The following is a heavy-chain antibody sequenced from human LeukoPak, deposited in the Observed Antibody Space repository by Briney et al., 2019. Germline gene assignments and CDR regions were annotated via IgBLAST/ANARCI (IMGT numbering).Heavy chain of an antibody. J-gene: IGHJ4*02. CDR2: INQDGSEK. V-gene: IGHV3-7*01. CDR1: GFIFTNYW. Sequence: GGSLRLSCAASGFIFTNYWLSWVRQTPGKGLEWVANINQDGSEKYYVQSVKGRFTISRDSAKSSLYLQMNSLRAEDTAVYYCAKTMYYYDSSGLDYWGQGTLVTVSS. D-gene: IGHD3-22*01. CDR3: AKTMYYYDSSGLDY.